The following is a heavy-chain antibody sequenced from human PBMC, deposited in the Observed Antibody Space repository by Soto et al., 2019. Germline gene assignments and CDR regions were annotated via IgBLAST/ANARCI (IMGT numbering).Heavy chain of an antibody. J-gene: IGHJ3*02. CDR2: ISYDGSNK. CDR1: GFTFSSYA. D-gene: IGHD2-8*01. Sequence: PGGSLRLSCAASGFTFSSYAMHWVRQAPGKGLEWVAVISYDGSNKYYADSVKGRFTISRDNSKNTLYLQMNSLRAEDTAVYYCARDTRYCTNGVCYYDAFDIWGQGTMVTIS. V-gene: IGHV3-30-3*01. CDR3: ARDTRYCTNGVCYYDAFDI.